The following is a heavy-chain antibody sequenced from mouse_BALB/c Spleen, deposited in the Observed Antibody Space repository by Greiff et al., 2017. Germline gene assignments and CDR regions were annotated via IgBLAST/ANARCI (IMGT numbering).Heavy chain of an antibody. J-gene: IGHJ2*01. CDR2: ISSCGSYT. V-gene: IGHV5-9-4*01. CDR3: ASGRGNYYFDY. CDR1: GFTFSSYA. Sequence: EVQVVESGGGLVKPGGSLKLSCAASGFTFSSYAMSWVRQSPEKRLEWVAEISSCGSYTYYPDTVKGRFTISRDNAKNTLYLEMSSLRSEDTAMYYCASGRGNYYFDYWGQGTTLTVSS. D-gene: IGHD2-1*01.